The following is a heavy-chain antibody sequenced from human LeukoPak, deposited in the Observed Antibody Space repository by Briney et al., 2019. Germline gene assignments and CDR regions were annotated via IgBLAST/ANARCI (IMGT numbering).Heavy chain of an antibody. V-gene: IGHV4-59*01. D-gene: IGHD7-27*01. CDR2: IYFSGST. CDR1: GVSITSYY. Sequence: SETLSLTCTVSGVSITSYYWSWIRQPPGKGLEYIGCIYFSGSTNYTPSLKSRVALSVDTSKNQFSLKLSAEVAADTAVYYCARLYGELGYFDSWGQGTLVTVSS. J-gene: IGHJ4*02. CDR3: ARLYGELGYFDS.